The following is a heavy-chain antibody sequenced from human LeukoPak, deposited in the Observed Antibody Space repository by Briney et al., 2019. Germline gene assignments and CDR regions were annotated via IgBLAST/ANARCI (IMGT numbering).Heavy chain of an antibody. Sequence: SETLSLTCAVSGGPISSGGYSWSWIRQPPGKGLEWIGYIYHSGSTYYNPSLKSRVTISVDRSKNQFSLKLSSVTAADTAVYYCARDAVYYGMDVWGKGTTVTVSS. V-gene: IGHV4-30-2*01. CDR1: GGPISSGGYS. CDR3: ARDAVYYGMDV. J-gene: IGHJ6*04. CDR2: IYHSGST.